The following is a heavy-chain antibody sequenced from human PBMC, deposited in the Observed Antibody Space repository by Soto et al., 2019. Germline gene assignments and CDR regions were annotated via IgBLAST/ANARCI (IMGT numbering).Heavy chain of an antibody. CDR1: GLPFSASA. J-gene: IGHJ4*02. CDR2: IVVGSGAT. D-gene: IGHD5-12*01. Sequence: QMQLVQSGPEVRKPGTSVKVSCKASGLPFSASAVQWVRQARGQRLEGIGWIVVGSGATKYAPKFQERATXTXDXXTSTASMELSRLTSEDTAVYYCAAPPNRDAYNYDYWGQGTLVTVSS. V-gene: IGHV1-58*01. CDR3: AAPPNRDAYNYDY.